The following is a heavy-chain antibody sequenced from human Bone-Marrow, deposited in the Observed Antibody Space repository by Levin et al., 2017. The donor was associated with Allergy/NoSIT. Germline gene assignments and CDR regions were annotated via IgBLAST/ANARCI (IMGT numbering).Heavy chain of an antibody. CDR3: ARVRRSGISNWPNFDY. Sequence: GSLRLSCAASGFTFSNYEMTWVRQAPGKGLEWISYISSSGSATYYADSAKGRFTISRDNAENSLFLQMNSLRAEDTAVYYCARVRRSGISNWPNFDYWGQGTLVPVSS. CDR2: ISSSGSAT. V-gene: IGHV3-48*03. CDR1: GFTFSNYE. D-gene: IGHD6-13*01. J-gene: IGHJ4*02.